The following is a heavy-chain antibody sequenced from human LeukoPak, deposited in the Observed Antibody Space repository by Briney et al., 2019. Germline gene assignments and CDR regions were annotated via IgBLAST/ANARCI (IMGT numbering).Heavy chain of an antibody. CDR3: ARDQFARNYYDSSGYSN. Sequence: GGSLRLSCAASGFTFIDYDMHWVRQVIGKGLEWVSAIGIRGDTHYSGSVKGRFTISRENAESSLYLQMNSLRAEDTAVYYCARDQFARNYYDSSGYSNWGQGTLVTVSS. V-gene: IGHV3-13*01. CDR2: IGIRGDT. J-gene: IGHJ4*02. CDR1: GFTFIDYD. D-gene: IGHD3-22*01.